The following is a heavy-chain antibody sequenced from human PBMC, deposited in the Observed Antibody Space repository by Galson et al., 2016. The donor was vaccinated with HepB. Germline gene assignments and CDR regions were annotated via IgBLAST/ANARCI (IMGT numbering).Heavy chain of an antibody. D-gene: IGHD3-10*01. V-gene: IGHV3-74*01. CDR2: INSDGSRT. CDR1: GFTFSSDW. J-gene: IGHJ3*02. CDR3: ASLRVSLDSDAFDI. Sequence: SLRLSCAASGFTFSSDWMHWVRQAPGKGLVWVSRINSDGSRTSYADSVKGRFTISRDNAKNTLYLQMNSLRDEETAVYYCASLRVSLDSDAFDIWGQGTMVTVSS.